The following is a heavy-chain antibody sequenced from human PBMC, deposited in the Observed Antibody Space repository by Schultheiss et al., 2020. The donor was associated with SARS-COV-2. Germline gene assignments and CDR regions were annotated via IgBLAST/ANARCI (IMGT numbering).Heavy chain of an antibody. CDR1: GFTFSSYA. CDR3: ARDLGITIFGVVIGGMDV. Sequence: GGSLRLSCAASGFTFSSYAMSWVRQAPGKGLEWVSYISSSGSTIYYADSVKGRFTISRDNSKNTLYLQMNSLRAEDTAVYYCARDLGITIFGVVIGGMDVWGQGTTVTVSS. D-gene: IGHD3-3*01. CDR2: ISSSGSTI. V-gene: IGHV3-48*01. J-gene: IGHJ6*02.